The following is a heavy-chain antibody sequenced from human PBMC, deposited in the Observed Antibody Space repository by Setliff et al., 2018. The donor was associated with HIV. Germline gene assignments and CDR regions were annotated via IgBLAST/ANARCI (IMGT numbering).Heavy chain of an antibody. D-gene: IGHD6-6*01. CDR1: EYTFTDYF. CDR2: INPNSGGT. V-gene: IGHV1-2*02. J-gene: IGHJ6*03. CDR3: ARDARNSSSSRTHGYYYYYYMDV. Sequence: GASVKVSCKASEYTFTDYFIHWVRQAPGQGLEWMGWINPNSGGTNYAQKFQGRVTMTRDTSISTAYMELSRLRSDDTAVYYCARDARNSSSSRTHGYYYYYYMDVWGKGTTVTVSS.